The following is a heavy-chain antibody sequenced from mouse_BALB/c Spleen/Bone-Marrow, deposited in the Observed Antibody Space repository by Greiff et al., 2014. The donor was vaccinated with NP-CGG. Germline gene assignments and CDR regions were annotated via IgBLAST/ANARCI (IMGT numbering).Heavy chain of an antibody. Sequence: VQLKQSGAELVKPGASVKLSCTASDFNIKDAYMHWVKQRPEQGLEWIGRIDPANVNTKYDTKFQGKATITADTSSNTAYLLHSSLTSEDTAVYYCAVYYYGRSSFAYWGQGTLVTVSA. V-gene: IGHV14-3*02. CDR1: DFNIKDAY. J-gene: IGHJ3*01. CDR2: IDPANVNT. CDR3: AVYYYGRSSFAY. D-gene: IGHD1-1*01.